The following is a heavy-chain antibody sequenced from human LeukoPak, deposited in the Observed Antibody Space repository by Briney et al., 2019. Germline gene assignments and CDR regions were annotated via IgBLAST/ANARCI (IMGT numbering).Heavy chain of an antibody. CDR3: ATYRSYYDILTGYYRPEDFLH. V-gene: IGHV1-24*01. CDR2: FDPEDGET. Sequence: ASVKVSCKVSGYTLTELSMHWVRQAPGKGLEWMGGFDPEDGETIYAQKFQGRVTMTEDTSTDTAYMELSSLRSEDTAVYYCATYRSYYDILTGYYRPEDFLHWGQGTLVTVSS. D-gene: IGHD3-9*01. CDR1: GYTLTELS. J-gene: IGHJ1*01.